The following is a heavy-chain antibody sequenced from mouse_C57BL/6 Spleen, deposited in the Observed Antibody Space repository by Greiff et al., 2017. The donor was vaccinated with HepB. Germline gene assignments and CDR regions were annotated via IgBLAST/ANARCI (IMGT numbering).Heavy chain of an antibody. CDR2: ISYSGST. Sequence: EVKLVESGPGLAKPSQTLSLTCSVTGYSITSDYWNWIRKFPGNKLEYMGYISYSGSTYYNPSLKSRISITRDTSKNQYYLQLNSVTTEDTATYYCARYEGGNYGYFDVWGTGTTVTVSS. CDR1: GYSITSDY. J-gene: IGHJ1*03. D-gene: IGHD2-1*01. CDR3: ARYEGGNYGYFDV. V-gene: IGHV3-8*01.